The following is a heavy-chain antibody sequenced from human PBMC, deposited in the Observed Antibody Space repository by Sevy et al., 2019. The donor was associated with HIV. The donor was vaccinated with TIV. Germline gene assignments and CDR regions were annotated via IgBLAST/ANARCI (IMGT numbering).Heavy chain of an antibody. D-gene: IGHD1-26*01. CDR2: IYYNGHI. J-gene: IGHJ4*02. V-gene: IGHV4-59*08. CDR1: AGSITSLY. Sequence: SETLSLTCTVSAGSITSLYWNWIRQPPGKGLEWIANIYYNGHINYNPSLKSRVTLSLDTSKNQFSLRLSSMTAADTAMYYCAGENAWGRGYSWGQGTLVTVSS. CDR3: AGENAWGRGYS.